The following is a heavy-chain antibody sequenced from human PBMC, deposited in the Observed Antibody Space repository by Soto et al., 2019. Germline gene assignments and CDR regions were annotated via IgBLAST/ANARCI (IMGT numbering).Heavy chain of an antibody. CDR3: AKDQENCSSTSCYGVFYYYGMDV. J-gene: IGHJ6*02. CDR1: GFTFSRYG. D-gene: IGHD2-2*01. CDR2: ISYDGSNK. V-gene: IGHV3-30*18. Sequence: GGSLRLSCAASGFTFSRYGMHWVRQAPGKGLEWVAVISYDGSNKYYADSVKGRFTISRDNSKNTLYLQMNSLRAEDTAVYYCAKDQENCSSTSCYGVFYYYGMDVWGQGTTVTVSS.